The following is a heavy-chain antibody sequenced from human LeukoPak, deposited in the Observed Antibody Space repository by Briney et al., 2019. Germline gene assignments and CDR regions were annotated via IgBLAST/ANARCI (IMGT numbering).Heavy chain of an antibody. J-gene: IGHJ6*02. V-gene: IGHV3-33*01. D-gene: IGHD2-2*01. Sequence: GGSLRLSCAASGFTFSSYGMHWVRQAPGKGLEWVAVIWYDGSNKYYADSVKGRFTISRDNSKNTLYLQMNSLRAEDTAVYYCARDLRLYYSTSCTAMDVWGQGTTVTVSS. CDR3: ARDLRLYYSTSCTAMDV. CDR2: IWYDGSNK. CDR1: GFTFSSYG.